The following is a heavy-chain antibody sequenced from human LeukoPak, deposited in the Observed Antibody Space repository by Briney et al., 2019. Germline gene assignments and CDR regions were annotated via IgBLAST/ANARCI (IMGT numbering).Heavy chain of an antibody. Sequence: PSQTLSLTCTVSGGSISSGDYYWSWIRQPPGKGLEWIGYIYYSGSTYYNPSLKSRVTISVDTSKNQFSLKLSSVTAADTAVYYCARYYYYDSSGYYLDAFDIWGQGTMVTVSS. CDR3: ARYYYYDSSGYYLDAFDI. CDR2: IYYSGST. V-gene: IGHV4-30-4*01. CDR1: GGSISSGDYY. J-gene: IGHJ3*02. D-gene: IGHD3-22*01.